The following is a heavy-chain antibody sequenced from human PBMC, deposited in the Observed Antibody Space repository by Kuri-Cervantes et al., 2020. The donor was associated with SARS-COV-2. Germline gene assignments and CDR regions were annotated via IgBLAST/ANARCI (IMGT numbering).Heavy chain of an antibody. V-gene: IGHV4-39*01. J-gene: IGHJ4*02. Sequence: SETLSLTCSVSGGSISSSNFYWGWIRQPPGKGLEWIGSIYYSGSTYYNPSLKSRVTISVDTSRKQFSLNLNSVTAADTAVYYCARGPRWSIAASFDYWGQGTLVTVSS. CDR1: GGSISSSNFY. CDR2: IYYSGST. CDR3: ARGPRWSIAASFDY. D-gene: IGHD6-6*01.